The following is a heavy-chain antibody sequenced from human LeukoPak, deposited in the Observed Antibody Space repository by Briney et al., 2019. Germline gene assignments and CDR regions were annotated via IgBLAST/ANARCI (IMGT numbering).Heavy chain of an antibody. J-gene: IGHJ6*03. CDR3: ARSSRRVGASTPYYYYFYMDV. CDR1: GFTFSSYA. V-gene: IGHV3-23*01. Sequence: GGSLRLSCVASGFTFSSYALSWVRQAPGKGLEWVSSVSTSGGTTYSADSVKGRFTISRDNSKNTLYLQMNSLRAEDTAVFYCARSSRRVGASTPYYYYFYMDVWGKGTTVTVS. D-gene: IGHD1-26*01. CDR2: VSTSGGTT.